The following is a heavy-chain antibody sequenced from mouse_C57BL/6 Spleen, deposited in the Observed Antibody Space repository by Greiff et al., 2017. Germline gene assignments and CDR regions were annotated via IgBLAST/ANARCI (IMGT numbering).Heavy chain of an antibody. Sequence: EVKLVEPGGGLVKPGGSLKLSCAASGFTFSDYGMHWVRQAPEKGLEWVAYISSGSSTNYYADTLKGRFTISRDTAKNTLFLQMTSLRSEDTAMYYCARRFHYEYDFVGYWGQGATLTVSS. CDR3: ARRFHYEYDFVGY. CDR2: ISSGSSTN. D-gene: IGHD2-4*01. CDR1: GFTFSDYG. J-gene: IGHJ2*01. V-gene: IGHV5-17*01.